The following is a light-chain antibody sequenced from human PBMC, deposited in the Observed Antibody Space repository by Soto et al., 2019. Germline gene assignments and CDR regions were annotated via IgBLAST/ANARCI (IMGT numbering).Light chain of an antibody. Sequence: IQLTQSPSSLSASVGDRVTITCRASQDIGTYLAWYQQKPGKAPKLLIYGASSLQSGVPSRFSGSGSGTDFTLTISSLQPEDFGTYYCQQSFSTPRTFGQGTKVEIK. V-gene: IGKV1-39*01. J-gene: IGKJ1*01. CDR1: QDIGTY. CDR2: GAS. CDR3: QQSFSTPRT.